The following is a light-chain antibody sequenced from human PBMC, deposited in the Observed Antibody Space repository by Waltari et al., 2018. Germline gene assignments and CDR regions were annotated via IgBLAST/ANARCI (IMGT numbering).Light chain of an antibody. CDR2: AAS. J-gene: IGKJ1*01. Sequence: EIVMTQSPATLSVSPGARATLSCRVSHSISSHLAWYQQKPGQAPRLLIYAASTRAAGVPARFSGSGSGTEFTLTITSLQSEDVAVYYCKQYNIWPPWTFGQGTKVEIK. V-gene: IGKV3-15*01. CDR3: KQYNIWPPWT. CDR1: HSISSH.